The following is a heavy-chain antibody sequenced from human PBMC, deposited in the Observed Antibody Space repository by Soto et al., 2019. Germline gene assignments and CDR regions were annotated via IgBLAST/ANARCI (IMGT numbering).Heavy chain of an antibody. CDR2: SSGTGGST. D-gene: IGHD2-21*01. V-gene: IGHV3-23*01. J-gene: IGHJ4*02. CDR1: GFTFDNYA. CDR3: AKSGAGVVVKATAFDS. Sequence: EVQLLESGGGLVQPGGSLRLSCAASGFTFDNYAMTWVRQAPGKGLEWVAASSGTGGSTYHADSVKGRFTISRDNPKNMMYLEMNSLRAEDTAVYYGAKSGAGVVVKATAFDSWGQGTLVTVSS.